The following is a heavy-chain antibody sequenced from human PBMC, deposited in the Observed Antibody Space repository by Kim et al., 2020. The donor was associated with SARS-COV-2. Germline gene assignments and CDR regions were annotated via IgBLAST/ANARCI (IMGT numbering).Heavy chain of an antibody. Sequence: NTYYADSVKDRFTISRDNSKNTLYLQMNGLRAEDTAVYYCAKDRAAMIVQWGQGTLVTVSS. V-gene: IGHV3-23*01. D-gene: IGHD3-22*01. CDR2: NT. CDR3: AKDRAAMIVQ. J-gene: IGHJ4*02.